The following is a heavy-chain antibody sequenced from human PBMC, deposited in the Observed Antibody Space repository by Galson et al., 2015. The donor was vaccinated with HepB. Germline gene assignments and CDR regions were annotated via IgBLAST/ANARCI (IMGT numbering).Heavy chain of an antibody. CDR3: TRDLRHSSEY. CDR1: GFTLSSYW. Sequence: SLRLSCAASGFTLSSYWMHWVRQAPGKGLVWVSRLKTDGVTTDYADSVKGRFTISRDNAKNTLYLQLNSLRAEDTAVYFCTRDLRHSSEYWGQGTLVTVSS. D-gene: IGHD5-18*01. CDR2: LKTDGVTT. V-gene: IGHV3-74*01. J-gene: IGHJ4*02.